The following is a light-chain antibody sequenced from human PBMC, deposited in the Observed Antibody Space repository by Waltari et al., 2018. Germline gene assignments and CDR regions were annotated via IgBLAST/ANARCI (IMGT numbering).Light chain of an antibody. CDR3: SSYTRSHTYV. V-gene: IGLV2-14*01. Sequence: QSALTQPASVPGSPAQSITIPCPGTNNDPGSYNFVPVYHQHPGTTPKPTPPPTTQTQQHPGKAPKLMIHEVSNRPSGVSNRFSGSKSGNTASLTISGLQAEDEADYHCSSYTRSHTYVFGPGTTVTVL. CDR2: EVS. J-gene: IGLJ1*01. CDR1: NNDPGSYNF.